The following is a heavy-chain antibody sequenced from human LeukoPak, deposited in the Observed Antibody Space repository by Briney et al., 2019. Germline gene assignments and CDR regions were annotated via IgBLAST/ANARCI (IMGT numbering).Heavy chain of an antibody. Sequence: ASVKVSCKASGYTFTSYDINWVRQATGQGLEWMGWMNPNSGNTGYAQKFQGRVTMTRNTSISTAYMELSSLRSEDTAVYYCARYCSGGSCFHYGMDVWGQGTTVTVSS. D-gene: IGHD2-15*01. J-gene: IGHJ6*02. V-gene: IGHV1-8*01. CDR2: MNPNSGNT. CDR1: GYTFTSYD. CDR3: ARYCSGGSCFHYGMDV.